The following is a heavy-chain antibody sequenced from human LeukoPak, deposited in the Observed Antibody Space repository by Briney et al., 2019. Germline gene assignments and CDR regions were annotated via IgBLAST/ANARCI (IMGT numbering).Heavy chain of an antibody. CDR1: GYTFTGYY. V-gene: IGHV1-2*04. CDR2: INPNSGGT. D-gene: IGHD2-2*01. J-gene: IGHJ3*02. Sequence: GASVKVSCKASGYTFTGYYMHWVRQAPGQGLEWMGWINPNSGGTNYAQKFQGWVTMTRDTSISTAYMELSRLRSDDTAVYYCARARGHSSTSCYECAFDIWGQETMVTVSS. CDR3: ARARGHSSTSCYECAFDI.